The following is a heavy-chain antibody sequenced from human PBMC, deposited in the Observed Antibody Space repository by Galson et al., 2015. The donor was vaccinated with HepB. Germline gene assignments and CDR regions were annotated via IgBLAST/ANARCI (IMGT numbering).Heavy chain of an antibody. CDR2: ISAYSRKK. V-gene: IGHV1-18*01. Sequence: SVKASCKASGYTFSSYSITWVRQAPGQGLEWMGWISAYSRKKYYARQVQGRVTMTTDTSKSTAYMELKSLRSDDTAVYYCARGVLVVVVDATENDWFDPWGQGTLVTVSS. CDR3: ARGVLVVVVDATENDWFDP. CDR1: GYTFSSYS. J-gene: IGHJ5*02. D-gene: IGHD2-15*01.